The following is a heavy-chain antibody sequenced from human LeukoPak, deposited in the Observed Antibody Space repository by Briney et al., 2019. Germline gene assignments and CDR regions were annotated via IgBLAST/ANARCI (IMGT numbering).Heavy chain of an antibody. D-gene: IGHD3-10*02. CDR3: AELGITMIGGV. CDR2: ISGSGNTM. V-gene: IGHV3-48*03. Sequence: GGSLRLSCAASGFTFSSYEMNWVRQAPGKGLECISYISGSGNTMYYADSVKGRFTISRDNAKNSLYLQMNSLRAEDTAVYYCAELGITMIGGVWGKGTTVTISS. J-gene: IGHJ6*04. CDR1: GFTFSSYE.